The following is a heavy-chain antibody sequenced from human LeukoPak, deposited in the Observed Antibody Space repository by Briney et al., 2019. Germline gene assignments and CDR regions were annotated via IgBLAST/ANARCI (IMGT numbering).Heavy chain of an antibody. CDR3: AKGVYYYDSSAYYYTYYFDY. Sequence: GGSLRLSCAASGFPFSSYAMSWVRQAPGKGLEWVSAISGSGGTTYFADSVKGRFTISRDNSKNTLYLQMNTLRAEATAVYYCAKGVYYYDSSAYYYTYYFDYWGQGTLVTVSS. CDR2: ISGSGGTT. J-gene: IGHJ4*02. CDR1: GFPFSSYA. V-gene: IGHV3-23*01. D-gene: IGHD3-22*01.